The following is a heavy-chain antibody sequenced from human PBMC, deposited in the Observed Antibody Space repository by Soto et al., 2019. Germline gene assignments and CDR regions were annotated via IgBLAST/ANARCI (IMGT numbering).Heavy chain of an antibody. Sequence: QVQLQQWGAGLLKPSETLSLTCAVYGGSFSGYYWSWIRQPPGKGLEWIWEINHSGSTNYNPSLKSRVTISVDTSKNQFSLKLSSVTAADTAVYYCARGGRRGYYYYYGMDVWGQGTTVTVSS. J-gene: IGHJ6*02. D-gene: IGHD3-16*01. CDR3: ARGGRRGYYYYYGMDV. CDR2: INHSGST. CDR1: GGSFSGYY. V-gene: IGHV4-34*01.